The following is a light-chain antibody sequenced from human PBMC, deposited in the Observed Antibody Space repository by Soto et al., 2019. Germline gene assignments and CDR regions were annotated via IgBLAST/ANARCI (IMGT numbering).Light chain of an antibody. Sequence: IVLTQSPATLSLSPGERATLSCRARQPVYTYLSWYQHKPGQAPRLLIYGVSNRATGVPARFSGSGSGTDFTLTISSLEPEDSAVYFCQQNNRWPHITFGQGTRLEIK. J-gene: IGKJ5*01. CDR1: QPVYTY. V-gene: IGKV3-11*01. CDR2: GVS. CDR3: QQNNRWPHIT.